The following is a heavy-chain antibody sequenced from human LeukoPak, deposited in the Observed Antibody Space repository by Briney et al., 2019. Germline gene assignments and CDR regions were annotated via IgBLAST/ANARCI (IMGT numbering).Heavy chain of an antibody. CDR2: ISSSSSYI. D-gene: IGHD1-26*01. CDR3: AREMYSGSYYISAFDI. J-gene: IGHJ3*02. Sequence: PGGSLRLSCAASGFTFSSYSMNWVRQAPGKGLEWVPSISSSSSYIYYADSVKGRFTISRDNAKNSLYLQMNSLRAEDTAVYYCAREMYSGSYYISAFDIWGQGTMVTVSS. V-gene: IGHV3-21*01. CDR1: GFTFSSYS.